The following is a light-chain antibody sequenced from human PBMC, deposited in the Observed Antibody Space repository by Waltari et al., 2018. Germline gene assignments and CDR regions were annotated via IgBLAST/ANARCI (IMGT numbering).Light chain of an antibody. Sequence: SYVLPQAPSVSVAPGPAARITCEGADIGRKSVPWYQQQPGHAPLLVVDDNRVRPSGIPDRFSGSNSGNTATLTISGVEAGDEADYYCQVRDSSSDYRVFGGGTKLTVL. CDR2: DNR. J-gene: IGLJ3*02. CDR1: DIGRKS. V-gene: IGLV3-21*02. CDR3: QVRDSSSDYRV.